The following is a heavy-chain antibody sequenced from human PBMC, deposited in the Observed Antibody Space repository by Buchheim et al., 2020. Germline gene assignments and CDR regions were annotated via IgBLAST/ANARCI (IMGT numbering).Heavy chain of an antibody. Sequence: EVVLLESGGNLVQPGGSLRLSCAASGFTFNDYTMTWVRQAPGKGLEWVSSISSSSSYIYYADSVKGRFTISRDNAKNSLYLQMHSLRAEETDVYYCAGDYPPRSVQAAIIRYYYGMDVWGQGTT. CDR2: ISSSSSYI. J-gene: IGHJ6*02. D-gene: IGHD2-2*01. CDR3: AGDYPPRSVQAAIIRYYYGMDV. V-gene: IGHV3-21*02. CDR1: GFTFNDYT.